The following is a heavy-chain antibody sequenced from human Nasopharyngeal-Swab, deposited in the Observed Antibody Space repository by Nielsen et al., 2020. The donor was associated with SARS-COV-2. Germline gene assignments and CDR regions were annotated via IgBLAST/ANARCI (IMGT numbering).Heavy chain of an antibody. V-gene: IGHV3-21*01. Sequence: GESLKISCAASGFTFSSYSMNWVHQAPGKGLEWVSSISSSSSYIYYADSVKGRFTISRDNAKNSLYLQMNSLRAEDTAVYYCARDSDTRNFDYWGQGTLVTVSS. CDR2: ISSSSSYI. D-gene: IGHD5-18*01. CDR1: GFTFSSYS. J-gene: IGHJ4*02. CDR3: ARDSDTRNFDY.